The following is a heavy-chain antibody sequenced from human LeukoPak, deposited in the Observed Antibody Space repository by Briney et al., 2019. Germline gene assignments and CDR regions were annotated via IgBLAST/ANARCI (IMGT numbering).Heavy chain of an antibody. CDR3: AKDLRGGRQVIRYYYGMDV. CDR2: ISYDGSNK. J-gene: IGHJ6*02. Sequence: GGPLRLSCAASGFTFSSYGMHWVRQAPGKGLEWVAVISYDGSNKYYADSVKGRFTISRDNSKNTLYLQMNSLRAEDTAVYYCAKDLRGGRQVIRYYYGMDVWGQGTTVTVSS. CDR1: GFTFSSYG. V-gene: IGHV3-30*18. D-gene: IGHD3-9*01.